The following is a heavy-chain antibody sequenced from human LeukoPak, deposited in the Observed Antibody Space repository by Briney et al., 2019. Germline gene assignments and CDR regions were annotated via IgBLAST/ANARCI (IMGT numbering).Heavy chain of an antibody. Sequence: PGRSLRLSCAASGFTFSSYGMHWVRQAPGKGLEWVAVISYDGSNKYYADPVKGRFTISGDNAKNTLYLQMNSLRAEDTAVYYCARAGSYRFDYWGQGTLVTVSS. CDR3: ARAGSYRFDY. V-gene: IGHV3-30*03. D-gene: IGHD1-26*01. J-gene: IGHJ4*02. CDR1: GFTFSSYG. CDR2: ISYDGSNK.